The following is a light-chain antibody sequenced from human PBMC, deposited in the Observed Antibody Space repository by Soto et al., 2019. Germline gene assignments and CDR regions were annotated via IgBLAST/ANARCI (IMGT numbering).Light chain of an antibody. CDR2: KAS. Sequence: DIQMTQYPSTLSASVRDRVTITCRASQTFTSWLAWYQQRPGQAPRLLIYKASTLESGVPSRFSGSGSGTEFTLTISTLQPDDFATYYCQQYDSIPYTFGQGTKLDIK. CDR1: QTFTSW. J-gene: IGKJ2*01. CDR3: QQYDSIPYT. V-gene: IGKV1-5*03.